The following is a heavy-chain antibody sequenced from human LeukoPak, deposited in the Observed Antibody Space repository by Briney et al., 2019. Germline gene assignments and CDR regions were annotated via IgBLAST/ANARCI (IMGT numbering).Heavy chain of an antibody. CDR1: GGSISTYY. V-gene: IGHV4-59*01. CDR2: NSYGNT. D-gene: IGHD5-18*01. Sequence: SETLSLTCSVSGGSISTYYWNWIRQTPGKGLEWIGHNSYGNTDYNPSLKSRVTISVDTSKNQFSLKLTSVTAADAAVYYCARDKAHSYGRYFDPWGQGALVTVSS. CDR3: ARDKAHSYGRYFDP. J-gene: IGHJ5*02.